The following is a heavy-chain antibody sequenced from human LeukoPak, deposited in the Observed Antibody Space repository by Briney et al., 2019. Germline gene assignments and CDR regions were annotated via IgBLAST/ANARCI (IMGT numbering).Heavy chain of an antibody. V-gene: IGHV3-48*03. CDR2: ISSSGSTI. CDR3: ARGSGYDPNFDY. CDR1: GFTFSSYE. J-gene: IGHJ4*02. Sequence: GGSLRLSCAASGFTFSSYEMNWVRQAPGKGLEWVSYISSSGSTIYYADSVKGRFTTSRDNAKNSLYLQMNSLRAEDTAVYYCARGSGYDPNFDYWGQGTLVTVSS. D-gene: IGHD5-12*01.